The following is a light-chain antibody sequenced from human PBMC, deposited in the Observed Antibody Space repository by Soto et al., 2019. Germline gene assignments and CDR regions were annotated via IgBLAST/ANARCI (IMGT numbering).Light chain of an antibody. V-gene: IGKV3-15*01. CDR2: GAS. CDR3: QQYNYWPPYT. J-gene: IGKJ2*01. Sequence: EIVMTQSPATLSVSPGERATLSCRASQSISSSNLAWYQQKPGQAPRLLIYGASSRATGIPARFSGSGSGTEFTLTISSLQSEDFAVYYCQQYNYWPPYTFGQGTKLEIK. CDR1: QSISSSN.